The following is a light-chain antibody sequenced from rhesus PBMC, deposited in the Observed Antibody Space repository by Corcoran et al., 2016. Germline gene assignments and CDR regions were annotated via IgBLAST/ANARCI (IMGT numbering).Light chain of an antibody. CDR2: KAS. V-gene: IGKV1-74*01. CDR1: ENVNNY. J-gene: IGKJ3*01. CDR3: QHGYGTPFT. Sequence: DIQMTQSPSSLSASVGDRVTITCRASENVNNYLNWYQQKPGKAPKLLIYKASTLQSGVPSRFSGSGSGTDYTFTISSLQPEDVATYYCQHGYGTPFTFGHRTKLDIK.